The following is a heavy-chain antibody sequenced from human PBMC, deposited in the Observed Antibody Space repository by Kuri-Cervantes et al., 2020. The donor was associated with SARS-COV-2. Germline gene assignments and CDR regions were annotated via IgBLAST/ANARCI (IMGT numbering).Heavy chain of an antibody. CDR2: ISAYNGNT. D-gene: IGHD6-19*01. J-gene: IGHJ4*02. CDR3: ARGASKVWYSSGWYYFDY. Sequence: ASVKVSCKASGYTFTSYGISWVRQAPGQGLEWMGWISAYNGNTNYAQKLQGRVTMTTDTSTSTAYMELRSLRSDDTAVYYCARGASKVWYSSGWYYFDYWGQGTRVT. CDR1: GYTFTSYG. V-gene: IGHV1-18*01.